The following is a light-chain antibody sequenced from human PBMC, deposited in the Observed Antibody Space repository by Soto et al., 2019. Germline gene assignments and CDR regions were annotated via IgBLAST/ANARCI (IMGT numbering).Light chain of an antibody. V-gene: IGLV1-44*01. Sequence: ASGTPGQRVTISCSGSSSNIGSNTVNWYQQLPGTAPNLLIFTNNQRPSGVPDRFSGSKSGTSASLAISGLQSEDEADYYCAAWDDSLNGRVFGTGTKVTVL. J-gene: IGLJ1*01. CDR3: AAWDDSLNGRV. CDR2: TNN. CDR1: SSNIGSNT.